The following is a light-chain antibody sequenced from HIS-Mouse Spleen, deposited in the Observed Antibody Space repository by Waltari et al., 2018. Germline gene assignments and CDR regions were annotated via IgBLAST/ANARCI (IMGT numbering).Light chain of an antibody. CDR1: SSDVGGYNH. CDR2: EVS. CDR3: SSYAGSNIYV. V-gene: IGLV2-8*01. Sequence: QSALTQPPSASGSPGQSVTISCTGTSSDVGGYNHVSWYQQPPGKAPKLMIYEVSKRPSGVPDRFSGSKSGNTASLTVSGLQAEDEADYYCSSYAGSNIYVFGTGTKVTVL. J-gene: IGLJ1*01.